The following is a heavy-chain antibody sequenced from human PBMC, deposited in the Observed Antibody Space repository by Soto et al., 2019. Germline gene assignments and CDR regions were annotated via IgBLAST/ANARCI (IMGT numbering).Heavy chain of an antibody. Sequence: PGGSLRLSCAASGFTFSSYGMHWVRQAPGKGLEWVAVISYDGSNKYYADSVKGRFTISRDNSKNTLYLQMNSLRAEDTAVYYCAKVQVDIVATTNYYYYYGMDVWGQGTTVTVSS. CDR2: ISYDGSNK. V-gene: IGHV3-30*18. CDR3: AKVQVDIVATTNYYYYYGMDV. D-gene: IGHD5-12*01. J-gene: IGHJ6*02. CDR1: GFTFSSYG.